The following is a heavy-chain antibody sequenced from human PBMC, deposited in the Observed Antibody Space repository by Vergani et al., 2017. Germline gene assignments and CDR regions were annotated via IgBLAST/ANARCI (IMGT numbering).Heavy chain of an antibody. V-gene: IGHV3-33*01. J-gene: IGHJ6*02. CDR2: IWYDGSKE. CDR1: GFTLSSHA. Sequence: QVQLEESGGGVVQPGRSLRLSCAGSGFTLSSHAMHWVRQAPGKGLEWVAFIWYDGSKEYYADSVKGRFTISRDNSKNTLYLQMNSLRAEDTAVYYCARDWSYGSGSQSYGMDVWGQGTTVTVSS. CDR3: ARDWSYGSGSQSYGMDV. D-gene: IGHD3-10*01.